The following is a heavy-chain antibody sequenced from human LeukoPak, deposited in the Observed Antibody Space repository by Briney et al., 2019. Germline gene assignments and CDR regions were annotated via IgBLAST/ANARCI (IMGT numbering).Heavy chain of an antibody. J-gene: IGHJ6*02. D-gene: IGHD6-13*01. CDR3: AREQLIPNYYYYGMDV. CDR2: ISSSGSTI. CDR1: GFTFSDYY. V-gene: IGHV3-11*01. Sequence: SGGSLRLSCAASGFTFSDYYMSWLRQAPGKGLEWVSYISSSGSTIYYADSVKGRFTISRDNAKNSLYLQMNSLRAEDTAVYYCAREQLIPNYYYYGMDVWGQGTTVTVSS.